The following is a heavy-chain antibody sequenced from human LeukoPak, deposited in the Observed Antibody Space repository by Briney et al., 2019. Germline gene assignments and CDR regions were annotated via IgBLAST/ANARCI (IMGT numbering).Heavy chain of an antibody. CDR1: GFTFDDYT. J-gene: IGHJ4*02. CDR2: ISWDGGST. Sequence: PGGSLRLSCAASGFTFDDYTMHWVRQAPGKGLEWVPLISWDGGSTYYADSVKGRFTISRDNSKNSLYLQINSLRTEDTALYFCAKDHYYGSGSYSRWVYFDYWDQGTLVTVSS. V-gene: IGHV3-43*01. D-gene: IGHD3-10*01. CDR3: AKDHYYGSGSYSRWVYFDY.